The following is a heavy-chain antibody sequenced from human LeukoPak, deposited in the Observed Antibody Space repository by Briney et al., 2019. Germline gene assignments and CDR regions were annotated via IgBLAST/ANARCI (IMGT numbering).Heavy chain of an antibody. J-gene: IGHJ4*02. CDR1: GFTVSSNY. V-gene: IGHV3-66*01. CDR3: ARDLVGYSYGYSDY. Sequence: GGSLRLSCAASGFTVSSNYMSWVRQAPGKGLEWVSVIYSGGSTYYADPVKGRFTISRDNSKNTLYLQMNSLRAEDTAVYYCARDLVGYSYGYSDYWGQGTLVTVSS. CDR2: IYSGGST. D-gene: IGHD5-18*01.